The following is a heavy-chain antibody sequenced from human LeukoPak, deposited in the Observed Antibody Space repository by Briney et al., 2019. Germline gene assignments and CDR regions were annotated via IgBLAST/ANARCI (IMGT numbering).Heavy chain of an antibody. CDR1: GGSISSSYW. Sequence: SGTLSLTCAVSGGSISSSYWWSWVRQPPGKGLEWIGQIYHSGSTNYNPSLKSRVTISVDKSNNQFSLKLSSVTAADTAVYYCARDGGGSDCWGQGALVTVSS. D-gene: IGHD2-15*01. CDR3: ARDGGGSDC. J-gene: IGHJ4*02. CDR2: IYHSGST. V-gene: IGHV4-4*02.